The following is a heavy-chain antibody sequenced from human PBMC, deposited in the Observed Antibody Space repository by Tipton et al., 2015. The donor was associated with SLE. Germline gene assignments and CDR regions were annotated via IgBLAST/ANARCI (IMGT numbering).Heavy chain of an antibody. CDR2: IYYRGST. CDR1: GGITHNY. V-gene: IGHV4-59*08. D-gene: IGHD6-6*01. CDR3: ARHGEGSSSSFDFGY. Sequence: LSLTCIVSGGITHNYWSWIRQSPGRGLEWIGYIYYRGSTDYNPSLKSRVTISVDTSKNQFSLKLSSVTAADTAAYYCARHGEGSSSSFDFGYWGQGTLVTVSS. J-gene: IGHJ4*02.